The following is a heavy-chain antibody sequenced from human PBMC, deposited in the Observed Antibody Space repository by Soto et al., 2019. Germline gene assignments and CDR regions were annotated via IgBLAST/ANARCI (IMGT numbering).Heavy chain of an antibody. J-gene: IGHJ2*01. V-gene: IGHV4-30-2*01. CDR2: IYHSGST. CDR1: GGSISSGGYS. CDR3: ARDSYDSSGYYYRYFDL. D-gene: IGHD3-22*01. Sequence: QLQLQESGSGLVKPSQTLSLTCAVSGGSISSGGYSWSWIRQPPGKGLEWIGYIYHSGSTYYNPSLKSRVTISVVRSKNQFSLKLRSVTAADTAVYYCARDSYDSSGYYYRYFDLWGRGTLVTVSS.